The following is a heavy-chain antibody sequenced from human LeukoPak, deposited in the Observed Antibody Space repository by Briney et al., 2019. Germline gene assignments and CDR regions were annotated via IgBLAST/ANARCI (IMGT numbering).Heavy chain of an antibody. V-gene: IGHV3-20*04. CDR2: INWNGGST. Sequence: PGGSLRLSCAASGFTFDDYGMSWVRQAPGKGLEWVSGINWNGGSTGYADSVKGRFTISRDNAKNSLYLQMNSLRAEDTALYYCAREVGSYYYGSGKTPTGAFDIWGQGTMVTVSS. CDR3: AREVGSYYYGSGKTPTGAFDI. CDR1: GFTFDDYG. J-gene: IGHJ3*02. D-gene: IGHD3-10*01.